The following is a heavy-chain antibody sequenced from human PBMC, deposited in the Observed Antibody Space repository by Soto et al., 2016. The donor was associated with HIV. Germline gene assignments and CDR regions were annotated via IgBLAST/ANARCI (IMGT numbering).Heavy chain of an antibody. D-gene: IGHD3-3*01. Sequence: QVQLQESGPGLVKPSQTLSLTCTVSGGSISSGSYYWSWIRQPAGKGLEWIGRIYTSGSTNYNPSLKSRVTISVDTSKNQFSLKLSSVTAADTAVYYCAREHDFWSGYYYFDYVGQGTLVTVSS. V-gene: IGHV4-61*02. CDR2: IYTSGST. CDR1: GGSISSGSYY. J-gene: IGHJ4*02. CDR3: AREHDFWSGYYYFDY.